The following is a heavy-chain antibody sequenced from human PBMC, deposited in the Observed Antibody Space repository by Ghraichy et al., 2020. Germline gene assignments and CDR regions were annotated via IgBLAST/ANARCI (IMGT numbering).Heavy chain of an antibody. CDR3: ARRNYVVVVAASYDAFDI. CDR2: INHSGST. V-gene: IGHV4-34*01. D-gene: IGHD2-15*01. J-gene: IGHJ3*02. Sequence: SETLSLTCAVYGGSFSGYYWSWIRQPPGKGLEWIGEINHSGSTNYNPSLKSRVTISVDTSKNQFSLKLSPVTAADTAVYYCARRNYVVVVAASYDAFDIWGQGTMVTVSS. CDR1: GGSFSGYY.